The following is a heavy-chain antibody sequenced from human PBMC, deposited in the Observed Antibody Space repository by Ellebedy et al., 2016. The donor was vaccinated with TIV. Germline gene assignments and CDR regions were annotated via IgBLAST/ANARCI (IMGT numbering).Heavy chain of an antibody. CDR1: GGSLSSSSSY. V-gene: IGHV4-39*01. D-gene: IGHD3-10*01. Sequence: GSLRLSCTVSGGSLSSSSSYWGWVRQPPGKGLEWIGSIYYSGTTYYNPSLESRVTISVDTSKDQFSLKLNSVTAADTAVYYCARWFGELLYVRWFDPWGQGTLVTVSS. J-gene: IGHJ5*02. CDR2: IYYSGTT. CDR3: ARWFGELLYVRWFDP.